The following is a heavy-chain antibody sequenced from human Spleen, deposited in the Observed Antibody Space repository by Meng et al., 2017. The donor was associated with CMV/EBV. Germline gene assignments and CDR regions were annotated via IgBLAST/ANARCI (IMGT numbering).Heavy chain of an antibody. D-gene: IGHD6-19*01. Sequence: GGSLRLSCAASGFTVSSNYRSWVRQAPGKGLEWVSVIYSGGSTYYADSVKGRFTISRDNSKNTLYLQMNSLRAEDTAVYYCARSGIAVAGIAFDIWGQGTMVTVSS. V-gene: IGHV3-53*01. CDR3: ARSGIAVAGIAFDI. CDR1: GFTVSSNY. J-gene: IGHJ3*02. CDR2: IYSGGST.